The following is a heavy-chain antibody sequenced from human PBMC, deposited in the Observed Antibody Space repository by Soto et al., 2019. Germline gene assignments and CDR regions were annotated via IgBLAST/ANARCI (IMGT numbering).Heavy chain of an antibody. V-gene: IGHV4-59*01. CDR2: IYYSGST. CDR1: GGSISSYY. Sequence: PSETLSLTCTVSGGSISSYYWSWIRQPPGKGLEWIGYIYYSGSTNYNPSLKSRVTISVDTSKNQFSLKLSSVTAADTAVYYCARGRAYCGGDCYSPLDYWGQGTLVTVSS. D-gene: IGHD2-21*02. CDR3: ARGRAYCGGDCYSPLDY. J-gene: IGHJ4*02.